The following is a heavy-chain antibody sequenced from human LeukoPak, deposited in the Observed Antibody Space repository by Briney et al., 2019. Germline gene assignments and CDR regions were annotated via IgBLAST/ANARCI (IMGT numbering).Heavy chain of an antibody. D-gene: IGHD1/OR15-1a*01. CDR1: GFTFSNSA. J-gene: IGHJ4*02. Sequence: GGSLRLSCAASGFTFSNSAMSWVRQAPGKGLEWVSVITGSGGSTYYADSVKGRFTISRDTSKNTVYLQMNSLRAEDTAVYYCAKLNSYWGQGTLVTVSS. CDR3: AKLNSY. CDR2: ITGSGGST. V-gene: IGHV3-23*01.